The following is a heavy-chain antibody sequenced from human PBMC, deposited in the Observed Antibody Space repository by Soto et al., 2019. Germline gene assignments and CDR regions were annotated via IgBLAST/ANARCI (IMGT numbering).Heavy chain of an antibody. CDR1: GCSFTSYW. CDR3: ARRITMVRGSDRYFDY. V-gene: IGHV5-51*01. D-gene: IGHD3-10*01. Sequence: GVSLKISCKGSGCSFTSYWIGWVRQMPGKGLEWMGIIYPGDSDTRYSPSFQGQVTISADKSISTAYLQWSSLKASDTAMYYCARRITMVRGSDRYFDYWGQGTLVTVSS. CDR2: IYPGDSDT. J-gene: IGHJ4*02.